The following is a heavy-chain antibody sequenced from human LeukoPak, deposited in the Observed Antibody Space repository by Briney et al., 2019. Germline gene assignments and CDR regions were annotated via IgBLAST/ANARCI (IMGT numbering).Heavy chain of an antibody. Sequence: GGSLRLSCAASGFTVSSNYMSWVRQAPGKGLEWVSVIYSGGSTYYADSVKGRFTISRDNSKNMLYLQMNSLRAEDTAVYYCARVLAAAGTRWFDPWGQGTLVTVSS. CDR1: GFTVSSNY. D-gene: IGHD6-13*01. V-gene: IGHV3-66*01. CDR3: ARVLAAAGTRWFDP. J-gene: IGHJ5*02. CDR2: IYSGGST.